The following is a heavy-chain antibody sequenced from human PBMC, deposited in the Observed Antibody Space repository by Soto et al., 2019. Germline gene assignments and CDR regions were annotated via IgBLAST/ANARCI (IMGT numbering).Heavy chain of an antibody. J-gene: IGHJ3*02. CDR1: GFTFSSYG. Sequence: GGSLRLSCAASGFTFSSYGMHWVRQAPGKGLEWVAVISYDGSNKYYADSVKGRFTISRDNSKNTLYLQMNSLRAEDTAVYYCAKYGYCSGGSCYSPDADAFDIWGQGTMVTVS. CDR2: ISYDGSNK. D-gene: IGHD2-15*01. V-gene: IGHV3-30*18. CDR3: AKYGYCSGGSCYSPDADAFDI.